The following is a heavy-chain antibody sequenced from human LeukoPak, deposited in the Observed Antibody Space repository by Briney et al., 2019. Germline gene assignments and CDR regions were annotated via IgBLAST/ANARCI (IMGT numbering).Heavy chain of an antibody. Sequence: ASVKVSCKASGYTFTGYYMHWVRQAPGQGLEWMGRINPNSGDTNYAQKFQGRVTMTRDTSISTAYMELSRLRSDDTAVYYCARDYCSSTSCLFDYWGQGTLVTVSS. D-gene: IGHD2-2*01. CDR2: INPNSGDT. J-gene: IGHJ4*02. CDR3: ARDYCSSTSCLFDY. CDR1: GYTFTGYY. V-gene: IGHV1-2*06.